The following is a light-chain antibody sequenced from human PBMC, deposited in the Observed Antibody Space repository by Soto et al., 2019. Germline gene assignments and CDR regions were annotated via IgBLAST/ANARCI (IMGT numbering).Light chain of an antibody. J-gene: IGLJ1*01. CDR2: EVN. Sequence: QSALTQPASVSGSPGQSITISCTGTSTDVGGYKYVSWYQQHPGTAPKLMLFEVNGRPSGVSDRFSGSKSGNTASLTISGLQPEDEADYYCSYFSSSSTPSVFGTGHKVTV. CDR1: STDVGGYKY. CDR3: SYFSSSSTPSV. V-gene: IGLV2-14*01.